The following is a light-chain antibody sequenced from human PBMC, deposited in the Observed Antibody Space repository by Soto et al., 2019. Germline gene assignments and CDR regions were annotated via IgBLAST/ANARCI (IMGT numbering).Light chain of an antibody. V-gene: IGKV3-20*01. CDR3: HHYGSSRT. Sequence: EIVLTQPPGTLSLSPGERATLSCRASQSVSSSYLAWYQQKLGQAPRLLMYGASSRVTGIPDRFSGSGSGTDFTLTISRLEPEDFAVYYCHHYGSSRTFGQGTRWISN. J-gene: IGKJ1*01. CDR2: GAS. CDR1: QSVSSSY.